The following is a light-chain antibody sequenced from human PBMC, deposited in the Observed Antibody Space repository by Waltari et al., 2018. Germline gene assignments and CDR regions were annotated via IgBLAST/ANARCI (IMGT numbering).Light chain of an antibody. J-gene: IGLJ7*01. Sequence: QSVLTQPPSVSAAPGQRVTISCSGGSSNIGNNYVSWYRHFPGTAPKLLIYENSARPSGIPGRVACHKSGTSATLDITGLQAGDEADYYCGTWDSSLSGAVFGGGTHLTVL. CDR1: SSNIGNNY. CDR3: GTWDSSLSGAV. CDR2: ENS. V-gene: IGLV1-51*02.